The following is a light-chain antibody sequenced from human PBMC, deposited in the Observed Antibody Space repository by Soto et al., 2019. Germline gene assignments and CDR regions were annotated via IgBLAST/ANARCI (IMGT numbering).Light chain of an antibody. CDR1: QSLRSS. CDR3: QQYNIWPQT. Sequence: QSPATLSVSPGERATLSCRASQSLRSSLAWYQQKPGQAPRLLIYGASTRATGIPARFSGSGSGTEFTLTISSLQSEDFAVYFCQQYNIWPQTFGQGTKV. V-gene: IGKV3-15*01. CDR2: GAS. J-gene: IGKJ1*01.